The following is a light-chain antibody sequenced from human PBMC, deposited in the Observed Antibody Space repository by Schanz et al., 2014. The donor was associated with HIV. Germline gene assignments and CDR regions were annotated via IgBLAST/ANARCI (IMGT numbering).Light chain of an antibody. CDR2: DFS. Sequence: QSALTQPTSVSGSPGQSITISCTVASSDVGDFNFVSWYQQHPGKAPKLMIYDFSDRPSGISSRFSGSKSGNTASLTISALQAEDEADYYCSSYTSSASLYVIFGGGTKLTVL. J-gene: IGLJ2*01. CDR3: SSYTSSASLYVI. CDR1: SSDVGDFNF. V-gene: IGLV2-14*03.